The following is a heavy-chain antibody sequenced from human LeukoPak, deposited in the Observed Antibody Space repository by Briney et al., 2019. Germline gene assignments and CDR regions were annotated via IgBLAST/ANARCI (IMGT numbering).Heavy chain of an antibody. Sequence: GGSLRLSCAASGFTFSSYAMHWVRQAPGKGLEWVAVISYDGSNKYYADSVKGRFTISRDNSKNTLYLQMNSLRAEDTAVYYCAKPGRFDPWGQGTLVTVSS. J-gene: IGHJ5*02. CDR3: AKPGRFDP. V-gene: IGHV3-30-3*02. CDR2: ISYDGSNK. CDR1: GFTFSSYA.